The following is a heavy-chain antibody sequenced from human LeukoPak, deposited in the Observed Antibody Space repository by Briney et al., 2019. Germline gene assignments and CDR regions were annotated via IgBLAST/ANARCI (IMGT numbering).Heavy chain of an antibody. Sequence: SVKVSCKASGYTFTGYYMHWVRQAPGQGLEWVGWINLNSGGTNYAQKFQGRVTMTRDTAISTAYMELSRLRSDDTAVYYCARNYYGSGSYYSSLGSCDFDYWGQGTLVTVSS. V-gene: IGHV1-2*02. CDR1: GYTFTGYY. J-gene: IGHJ4*02. CDR3: ARNYYGSGSYYSSLGSCDFDY. D-gene: IGHD3-10*01. CDR2: INLNSGGT.